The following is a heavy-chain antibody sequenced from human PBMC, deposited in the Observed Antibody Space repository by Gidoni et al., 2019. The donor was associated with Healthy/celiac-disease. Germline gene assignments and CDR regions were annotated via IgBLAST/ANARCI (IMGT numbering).Heavy chain of an antibody. CDR2: ISAYNGTT. CDR1: GYTVTSYG. D-gene: IGHD6-19*01. J-gene: IGHJ5*02. Sequence: QVPLVQSGAEVKKPAASVKVSCKAPGYTVTSYGISWVRPAPGQGLEWMGWISAYNGTTKYAQKLQGRVTMTTDTSTSTAYMELRSLRSDDTAVYYCARVSLVLAGNWFYPWGQGTLVTVSS. CDR3: ARVSLVLAGNWFYP. V-gene: IGHV1-18*04.